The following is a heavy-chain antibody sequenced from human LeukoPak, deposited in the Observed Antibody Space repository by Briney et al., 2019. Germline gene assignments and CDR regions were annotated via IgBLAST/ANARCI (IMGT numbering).Heavy chain of an antibody. V-gene: IGHV1-8*01. CDR3: ARGLSYYDLWSGYHRWFDP. Sequence: EASVKVSCKASGYTFTSYDINWVRQATGQGLEWMGWMNPNSGNTGYAQKFQGRVTITRNTSISTAYMELSSLRSEDTAVYYCARGLSYYDLWSGYHRWFDPWGQGTLVTVSS. J-gene: IGHJ5*02. D-gene: IGHD3-3*01. CDR2: MNPNSGNT. CDR1: GYTFTSYD.